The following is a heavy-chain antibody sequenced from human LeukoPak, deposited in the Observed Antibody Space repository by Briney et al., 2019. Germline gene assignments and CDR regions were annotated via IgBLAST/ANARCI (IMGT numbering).Heavy chain of an antibody. J-gene: IGHJ6*02. CDR3: ATNIVVVPAAKSRYYYGMDV. V-gene: IGHV1-46*01. Sequence: ASVKVSCKASGYTFISYYMHWVRQAPGQGLEWMGIINPSGGSTSYAQKFQGRVTMTRDTSTSTVYMELSSLRSEDTAVYYCATNIVVVPAAKSRYYYGMDVWGQGTTVTVSS. D-gene: IGHD2-2*01. CDR2: INPSGGST. CDR1: GYTFISYY.